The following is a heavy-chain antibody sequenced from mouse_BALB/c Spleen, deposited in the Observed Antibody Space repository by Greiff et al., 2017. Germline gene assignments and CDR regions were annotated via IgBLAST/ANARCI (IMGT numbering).Heavy chain of an antibody. CDR1: GYTFTSYW. V-gene: IGHV1-69*02. J-gene: IGHJ4*01. Sequence: QVQLQQSGAELVRPGASVKLSCKASGYTFTSYWINWVKQRPGQGLEWIGNIYPSDSYTNYNQKFKDKATLTVDKSSSTAYMQLSSPTSEDSAVYYCTRGGYVYAMDYGGQGTSVTVSS. D-gene: IGHD3-1*01. CDR2: IYPSDSYT. CDR3: TRGGYVYAMDY.